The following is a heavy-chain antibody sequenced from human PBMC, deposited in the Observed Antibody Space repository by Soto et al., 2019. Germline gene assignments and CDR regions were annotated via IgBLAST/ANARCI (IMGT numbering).Heavy chain of an antibody. CDR2: INAGNGNT. Sequence: QVQLVQSRDEEEKPGASVRVSCKTSGYTFTGYAMHWVCQAPGQRLGWMGWINAGNGNTKYSQKFQGRVTITRDTSASTAYMELSSLRSEDTAVYYCARAVAVPVDFDYWGQGTLVTVSS. V-gene: IGHV1-3*05. D-gene: IGHD6-19*01. J-gene: IGHJ4*02. CDR3: ARAVAVPVDFDY. CDR1: GYTFTGYA.